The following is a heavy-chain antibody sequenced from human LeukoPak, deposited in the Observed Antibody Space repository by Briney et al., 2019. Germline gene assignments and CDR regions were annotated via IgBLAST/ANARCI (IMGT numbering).Heavy chain of an antibody. CDR3: ARGRERVLLWFGELGYYFDY. D-gene: IGHD3-10*01. V-gene: IGHV3-30*04. CDR1: GFTFSSYA. J-gene: IGHJ4*02. CDR2: ISYDGSNK. Sequence: GGSLRLSCAASGFTFSSYAMHWVRQAPGKGLEWVAVISYDGSNKYYADSVKGRFTISRDNSKNTLYLRMNRLRAEDTAVYYCARGRERVLLWFGELGYYFDYWGQGTLDTVSS.